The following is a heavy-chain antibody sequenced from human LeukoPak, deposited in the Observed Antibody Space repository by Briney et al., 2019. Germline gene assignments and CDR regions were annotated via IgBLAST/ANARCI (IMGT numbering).Heavy chain of an antibody. Sequence: SETLSLTCTVSGGSISSGGYYWSWIRQHPGKGLEWIGYIYYSGSTNYNPSLKSRVTISVDTSKNQFSLKLSSVTAADTAVYYCARDNPAAMVPFDYWGQGTLVTVSS. CDR1: GGSISSGGYY. J-gene: IGHJ4*02. V-gene: IGHV4-61*08. CDR2: IYYSGST. D-gene: IGHD5-18*01. CDR3: ARDNPAAMVPFDY.